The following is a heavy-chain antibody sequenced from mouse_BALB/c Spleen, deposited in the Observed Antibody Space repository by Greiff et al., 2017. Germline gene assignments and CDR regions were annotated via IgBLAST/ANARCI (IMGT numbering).Heavy chain of an antibody. Sequence: EVQLVESGGGLVKPGGSLKLSCAASGFTFSSYAMSWLRQTPEKRLEWVASISSGGSTYYPDSVKGRFTISRDNARNILYLQMSSLRSEDTAMYYCARGDDCENAMDYWGQGTSVTVSS. CDR1: GFTFSSYA. V-gene: IGHV5-6-5*01. CDR3: ARGDDCENAMDY. CDR2: ISSGGST. D-gene: IGHD2-4*01. J-gene: IGHJ4*01.